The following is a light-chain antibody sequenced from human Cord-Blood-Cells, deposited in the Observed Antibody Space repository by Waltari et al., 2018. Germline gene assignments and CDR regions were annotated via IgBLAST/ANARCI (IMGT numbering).Light chain of an antibody. Sequence: QSALTQPASVSGSPGQSITISCTGTSSDVGGYNYVSWYQQHPGKAPKPMIYDVSKRPSGVSNRFSGSKSGNTASLTISWLQAEDEADYYCSSYTSSAWVFGGGTKLTVL. CDR1: SSDVGGYNY. V-gene: IGLV2-14*01. CDR2: DVS. J-gene: IGLJ3*02. CDR3: SSYTSSAWV.